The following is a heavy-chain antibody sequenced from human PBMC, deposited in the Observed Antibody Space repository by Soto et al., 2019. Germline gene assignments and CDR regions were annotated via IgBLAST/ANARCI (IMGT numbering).Heavy chain of an antibody. Sequence: SETLSLTCAVSGGSISSGGYSWSWIRQPPGKGLEGIGYIYHSGSTYYNPSLKSRVTISVDRSKNQFSLKLSSVTAAHTAVYYCASSHAGAHITAAVHWGQGTLVT. V-gene: IGHV4-30-2*01. CDR1: GGSISSGGYS. J-gene: IGHJ4*02. D-gene: IGHD6-13*01. CDR3: ASSHAGAHITAAVH. CDR2: IYHSGST.